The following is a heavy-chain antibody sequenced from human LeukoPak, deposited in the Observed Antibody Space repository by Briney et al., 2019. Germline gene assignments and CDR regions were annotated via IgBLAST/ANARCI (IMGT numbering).Heavy chain of an antibody. CDR1: GYTFTIYG. V-gene: IGHV1-18*01. D-gene: IGHD4-17*01. CDR2: ISAYNGNT. Sequence: ASVTVSFTSAGYTFTIYGISWVRQAPGQGLEWMGWISAYNGNTNYAQKLQGRVTMTTDTSTSTAYMELRSLRSDDTAVYYCARTVGGDYVGWFDPWGQGTLVTVSS. J-gene: IGHJ5*02. CDR3: ARTVGGDYVGWFDP.